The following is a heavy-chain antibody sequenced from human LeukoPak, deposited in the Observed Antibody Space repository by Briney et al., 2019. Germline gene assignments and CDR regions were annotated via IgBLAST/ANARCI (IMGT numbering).Heavy chain of an antibody. V-gene: IGHV4-34*01. J-gene: IGHJ4*02. D-gene: IGHD4-17*01. CDR2: INHSGST. CDR1: GGSFSGYY. CDR3: ARVKGYGDYFDY. Sequence: SETRSLTCAVYGGSFSGYYWSWIRQPPGKGLEWIGEINHSGSTNYNPSLKSRVTISVDTSKNQFSLKLSSVTAADTAVYYCARVKGYGDYFDYWGQGTLVTVSS.